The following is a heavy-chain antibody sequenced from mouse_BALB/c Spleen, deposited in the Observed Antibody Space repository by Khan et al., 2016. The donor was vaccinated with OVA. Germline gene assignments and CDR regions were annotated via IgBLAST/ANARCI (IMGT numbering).Heavy chain of an antibody. V-gene: IGHV1-4*01. D-gene: IGHD2-10*01. CDR3: AREGPYYGNYVAWFAY. Sequence: VQLQESGAELARPGASVKMSCKASGYTFTSYTMHWVKQRPGQGLEWIGYINPSNGYPNYNQQFKDKATLTADQSSSTAYMQLSSLTSEDSAVYDCAREGPYYGNYVAWFAYWGQGTLVTVS. J-gene: IGHJ3*01. CDR2: INPSNGYP. CDR1: GYTFTSYT.